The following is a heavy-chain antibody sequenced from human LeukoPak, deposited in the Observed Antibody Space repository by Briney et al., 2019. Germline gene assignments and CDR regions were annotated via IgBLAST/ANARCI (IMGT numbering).Heavy chain of an antibody. J-gene: IGHJ6*02. Sequence: TSKTLSLTCAVSGGSISSGGYYWSWIRQHPGKGLEWIGYIYYSGSTYYNPSLKSQVTISVDTSKNQFSLKLSSVTAADTAVYYCATVVPAAKYGMDVWGQGTTVTVSS. CDR3: ATVVPAAKYGMDV. CDR1: GGSISSGGYY. CDR2: IYYSGST. D-gene: IGHD2-2*01. V-gene: IGHV4-31*11.